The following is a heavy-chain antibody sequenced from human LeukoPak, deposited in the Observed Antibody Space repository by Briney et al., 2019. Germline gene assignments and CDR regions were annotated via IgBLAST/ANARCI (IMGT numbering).Heavy chain of an antibody. J-gene: IGHJ3*02. CDR1: GFTFSSYS. CDR2: ISSSSYI. D-gene: IGHD6-13*01. V-gene: IGHV3-21*04. Sequence: PGGSLRLSCAASGFTFSSYSMNWVRQAPGKGLEWVSSISSSSYIYYADSVKGRFTISRDNAKNSLYLQMNSLRAEDTAVYYCAKSGIAADDAFDIWGQGTMVTVSS. CDR3: AKSGIAADDAFDI.